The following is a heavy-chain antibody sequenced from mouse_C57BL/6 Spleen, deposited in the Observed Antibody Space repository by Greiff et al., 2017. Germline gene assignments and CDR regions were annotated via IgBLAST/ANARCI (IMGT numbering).Heavy chain of an antibody. CDR3: ARDSY. J-gene: IGHJ3*01. V-gene: IGHV3-6*01. Sequence: VHLVESGPGLVKPSQSLSLTCSVTGYSITSGYYWNWIRQFPGNKLEWMGYISYDGSNNYNPSLKNRISITRDTSKNQFFLKLNSVTTEDTATYYCARDSYWGQGTLVTVSA. CDR2: ISYDGSN. CDR1: GYSITSGYY.